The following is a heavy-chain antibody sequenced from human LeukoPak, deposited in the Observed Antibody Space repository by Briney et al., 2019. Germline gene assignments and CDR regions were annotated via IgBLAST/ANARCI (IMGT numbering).Heavy chain of an antibody. CDR3: AKDRVFGLGSGFDY. CDR2: ISGSGGST. CDR1: GFTFSSYA. Sequence: GGSLRLSCSASGFTFSSYAMSWVRQAPGKGLEWVSAISGSGGSTYYADSVKGRFTISRDNSKNTLYLQMNSLRAEDTAVYYCAKDRVFGLGSGFDYWGQGTLATVSS. J-gene: IGHJ4*02. V-gene: IGHV3-23*01. D-gene: IGHD2-15*01.